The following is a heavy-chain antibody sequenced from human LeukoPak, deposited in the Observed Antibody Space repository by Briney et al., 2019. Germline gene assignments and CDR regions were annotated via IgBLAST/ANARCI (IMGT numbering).Heavy chain of an antibody. D-gene: IGHD6-19*01. CDR2: IIPILGIV. Sequence: GASVKVSCKASGGTFSSYAISWVRQAPGQGLEWMGRIIPILGIVNCAQKFQGRVTITADKSTSTAYMELSSLRSEDTAVYYCAIPRAVAGTSDYWGQGTLVTVSS. CDR1: GGTFSSYA. V-gene: IGHV1-69*04. CDR3: AIPRAVAGTSDY. J-gene: IGHJ4*02.